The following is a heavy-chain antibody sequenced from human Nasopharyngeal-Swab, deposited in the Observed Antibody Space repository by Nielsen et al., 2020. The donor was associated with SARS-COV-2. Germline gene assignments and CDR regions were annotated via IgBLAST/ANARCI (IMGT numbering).Heavy chain of an antibody. CDR3: ARGSTRITIFGVVIPYFDY. CDR2: IYYSGST. J-gene: IGHJ4*02. CDR1: GGSISSYY. V-gene: IGHV4-59*01. D-gene: IGHD3-3*01. Sequence: SETLSLTCTVSGGSISSYYWSWIRQPPGKGLEWIGYIYYSGSTNYNPSLKSRVTISVDTSKNQFSLKLSSVTAADTAAYYCARGSTRITIFGVVIPYFDYWGQGTLVTVSS.